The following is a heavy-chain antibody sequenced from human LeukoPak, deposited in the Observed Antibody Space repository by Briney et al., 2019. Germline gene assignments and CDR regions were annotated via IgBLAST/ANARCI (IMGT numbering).Heavy chain of an antibody. J-gene: IGHJ3*02. Sequence: SDTLSLTCTVSGGSISSSSYYWGWLRQPPGQGLVWIGSVYYSGSTYYNPCLKSRVPISVDTSKNQFSLKLSSVTAADTAVYYCARALGVAGRHGAFDIWGQGTMVTVSS. CDR3: ARALGVAGRHGAFDI. CDR2: VYYSGST. CDR1: GGSISSSSYY. V-gene: IGHV4-39*01. D-gene: IGHD6-19*01.